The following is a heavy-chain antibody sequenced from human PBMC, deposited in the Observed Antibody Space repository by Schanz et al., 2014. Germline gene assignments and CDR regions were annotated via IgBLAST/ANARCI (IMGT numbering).Heavy chain of an antibody. Sequence: QVHVVQSGAVLKTPGASVNVSCKTSGQTVSSYFIQWVRQAPGQGLEWMAWINPNSGDTNYAQRFQGRVTLTRDTSISTVYMELSRLRSDDTAVYYCARERASSIADHWGQGTLLAVSS. D-gene: IGHD6-6*01. CDR3: ARERASSIADH. V-gene: IGHV1-2*02. J-gene: IGHJ4*02. CDR2: INPNSGDT. CDR1: GQTVSSYF.